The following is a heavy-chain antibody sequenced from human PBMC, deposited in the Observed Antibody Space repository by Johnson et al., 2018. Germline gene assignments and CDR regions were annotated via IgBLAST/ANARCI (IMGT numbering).Heavy chain of an antibody. CDR1: GHTFTNYD. J-gene: IGHJ3*02. D-gene: IGHD3-22*01. Sequence: VQLVESGAEVKKPGASVKVSCKASGHTFTNYDINWVRQATGQGLEWMGWMNFNSGKTGYAQKFQGRVSIARDTSIMTVYLELRSLRSEDTAAYYCAREDRPYDSSGPDAFDIWGQGTRVTVSS. V-gene: IGHV1-8*01. CDR3: AREDRPYDSSGPDAFDI. CDR2: MNFNSGKT.